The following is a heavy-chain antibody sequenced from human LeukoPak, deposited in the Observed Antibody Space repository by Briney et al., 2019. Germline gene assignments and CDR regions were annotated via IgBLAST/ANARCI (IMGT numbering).Heavy chain of an antibody. J-gene: IGHJ4*02. V-gene: IGHV1-8*01. Sequence: ASVKVSCKASGYTFTSYDINWVRPATGQGREWMGWMNPNSGNTGYAQKFQGRVTMTRNTSISTAYMELSSLRSEDTAVYCCARVSSPPLGSGSYYDFDYWGQGTLVTVSS. CDR1: GYTFTSYD. D-gene: IGHD3-10*01. CDR3: ARVSSPPLGSGSYYDFDY. CDR2: MNPNSGNT.